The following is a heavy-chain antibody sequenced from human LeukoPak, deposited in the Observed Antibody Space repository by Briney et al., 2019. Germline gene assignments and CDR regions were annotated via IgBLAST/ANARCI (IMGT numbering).Heavy chain of an antibody. CDR2: ISGSGGST. J-gene: IGHJ4*02. D-gene: IGHD4-11*01. V-gene: IGHV3-23*01. CDR3: AKDPGRSNYFFDY. CDR1: GFTFSSYA. Sequence: GGSLRLSCAASGFTFSSYAMSWVRQAPGKGLEWVSAISGSGGSTYYADSVKGRFTISRDNSKNTLYLKMNSLRAEDTAVYYCAKDPGRSNYFFDYWGQGTLVTVSS.